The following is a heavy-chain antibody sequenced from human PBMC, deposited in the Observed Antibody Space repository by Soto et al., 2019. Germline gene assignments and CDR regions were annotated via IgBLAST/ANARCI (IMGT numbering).Heavy chain of an antibody. CDR2: INADNGNT. Sequence: ASVKVSCKASGYTFTYYAMHWVRQAPGQRLEWMGWINADNGNTNYAQKLQGRVTMTTDTSTSTAYMELRSLRSDDTAVYYCARVHSSSWYSLFDYWGQG. J-gene: IGHJ4*02. CDR1: GYTFTYYA. V-gene: IGHV1-3*01. D-gene: IGHD6-13*01. CDR3: ARVHSSSWYSLFDY.